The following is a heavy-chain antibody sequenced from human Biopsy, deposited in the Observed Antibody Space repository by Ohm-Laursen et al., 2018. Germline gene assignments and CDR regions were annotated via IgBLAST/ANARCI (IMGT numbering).Heavy chain of an antibody. CDR3: ARASAYGVFDI. V-gene: IGHV1-2*02. J-gene: IGHJ3*02. CDR1: GYTFTGYS. CDR2: IDPNSGRA. Sequence: SVKVSCKASGYTFTGYSCHWVRQAPGQRLEGVGWIDPNSGRANYAQKFQGRITMTTDTSIIPAYLEVSSLTSDDAAVYFCARASAYGVFDIWGQGTTVTVSS. D-gene: IGHD4/OR15-4a*01.